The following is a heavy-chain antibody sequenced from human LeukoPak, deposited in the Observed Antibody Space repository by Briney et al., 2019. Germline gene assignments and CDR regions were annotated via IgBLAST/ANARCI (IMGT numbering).Heavy chain of an antibody. CDR2: TNHGGST. J-gene: IGHJ4*02. V-gene: IGHV4-34*01. CDR3: ARLIYYDSSGYLDY. CDR1: GGSFSSYY. Sequence: SETLSLTCAVYGGSFSSYYWRWLRQPPGKGLERLGKTNHGGSTNYNPSLKSRVTISVDMSKNQFSLKLSSVTAADTAVYYCARLIYYDSSGYLDYWGQGSLVTVSS. D-gene: IGHD3-22*01.